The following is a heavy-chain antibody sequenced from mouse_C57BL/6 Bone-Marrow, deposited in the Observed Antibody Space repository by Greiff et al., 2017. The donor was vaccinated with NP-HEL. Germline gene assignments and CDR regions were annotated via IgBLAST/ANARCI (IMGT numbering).Heavy chain of an antibody. Sequence: QVQLQQPGAELVKPGASVKLSCKASGYTFTSYWMHWVKQRPGQGLEWIGMIYPNNGSTNYNQKFKSKATLTVDKSSSTAYMQRSSLTSESSAVDGCGGTSANWDYWVDYWGKGTTLTVSA. V-gene: IGHV1-64*01. D-gene: IGHD4-1*01. J-gene: IGHJ2*01. CDR3: GGTSANWDYWVDY. CDR1: GYTFTSYW. CDR2: IYPNNGST.